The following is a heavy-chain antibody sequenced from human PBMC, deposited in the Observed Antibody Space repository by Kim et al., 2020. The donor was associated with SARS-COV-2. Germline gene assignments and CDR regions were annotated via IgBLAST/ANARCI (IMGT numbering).Heavy chain of an antibody. V-gene: IGHV3-74*01. CDR2: RT. Sequence: RTTYAHSVKGTFTVSRDNAKNTLNLQMTSLRAEDTAMYYCASRIYTSFDSWGQGTLVTVSS. CDR3: ASRIYTSFDS. J-gene: IGHJ4*02.